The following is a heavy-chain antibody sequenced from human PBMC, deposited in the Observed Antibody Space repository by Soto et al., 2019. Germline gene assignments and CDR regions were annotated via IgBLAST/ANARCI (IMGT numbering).Heavy chain of an antibody. J-gene: IGHJ4*02. V-gene: IGHV3-30*18. CDR1: GWTLSNYR. CDR3: AKHKYYYDSSGYYVFDY. D-gene: IGHD3-22*01. Sequence: GGLLRLSCGHPGWTLSNYRMHRVRQDTDKGLEWVAGISYDGSNKHYADSAEGRFTISRDNSKSTVYLQMNSLRAEDTAIYYCAKHKYYYDSSGYYVFDYWCQGALVTVSS. CDR2: ISYDGSNK.